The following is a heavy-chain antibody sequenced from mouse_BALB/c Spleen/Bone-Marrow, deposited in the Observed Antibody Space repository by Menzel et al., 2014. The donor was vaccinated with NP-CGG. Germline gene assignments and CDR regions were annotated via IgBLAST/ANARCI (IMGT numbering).Heavy chain of an antibody. V-gene: IGHV1S81*02. CDR3: ARTIATLYYAMDY. J-gene: IGHJ4*01. Sequence: VQLQESGAELVKPGASVKLSCKASGFTFTSYWMHWVKQRPGQGLEWIGEINPSNGRPNYNGKFKYKATLTVDKSSSTAYMHLSSLRSEDSAVYYCARTIATLYYAMDYWDQGTSVTVSS. CDR2: INPSNGRP. CDR1: GFTFTSYW.